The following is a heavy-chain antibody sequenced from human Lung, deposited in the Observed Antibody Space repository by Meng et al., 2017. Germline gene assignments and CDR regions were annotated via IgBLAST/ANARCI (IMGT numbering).Heavy chain of an antibody. CDR1: GGYFSDYT. Sequence: QWKLQQWGQGLLKPPKTLSLTCVVSGGYFSDYTWSWIRQPPGKALEWIGEIKHSGSTNYNPSLESRATISVDTSRNNLSLKLSSVTAADSAVYYCARGPTTMAHDFDYWGQGTLVTVSS. J-gene: IGHJ4*02. D-gene: IGHD4-11*01. V-gene: IGHV4-34*01. CDR3: ARGPTTMAHDFDY. CDR2: IKHSGST.